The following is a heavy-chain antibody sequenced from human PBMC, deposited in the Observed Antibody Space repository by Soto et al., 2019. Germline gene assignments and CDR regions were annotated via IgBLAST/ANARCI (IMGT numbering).Heavy chain of an antibody. D-gene: IGHD6-13*01. CDR1: GFTFSSYW. CDR3: ARDEFIAAAYFDY. CDR2: IKQDGSEN. Sequence: PGGSLRLSCAASGFTFSSYWMSWVRQAPGKGLGWVANIKQDGSENYYVDSVKGRFTIPRDNAKNSLYLQMNSLRAEDTAVYYCARDEFIAAAYFDYWGQGTLVTVSS. J-gene: IGHJ4*02. V-gene: IGHV3-7*01.